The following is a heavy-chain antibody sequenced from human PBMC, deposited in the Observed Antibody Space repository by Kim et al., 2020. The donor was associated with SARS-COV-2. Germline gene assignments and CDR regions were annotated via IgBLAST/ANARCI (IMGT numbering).Heavy chain of an antibody. CDR2: IYPGDSDT. Sequence: GESLKISCKGSGYSFTSYWIGWVRQMPGKGLEWMGIIYPGDSDTRYSPSFQGQVTISADKSISTAYLQWSSLKATDTAMYYCARLLKMAGPGNYFDYWGQGTLVTVSS. CDR1: GYSFTSYW. CDR3: ARLLKMAGPGNYFDY. J-gene: IGHJ4*02. D-gene: IGHD6-19*01. V-gene: IGHV5-51*01.